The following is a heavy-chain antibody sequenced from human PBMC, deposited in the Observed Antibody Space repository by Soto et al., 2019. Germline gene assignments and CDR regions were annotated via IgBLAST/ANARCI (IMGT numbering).Heavy chain of an antibody. D-gene: IGHD6-6*01. Sequence: QITLKESGPTLVKPTQTLTLTCTFSGFSLSTSGVGVGWIRQPPGKALEWLALIYWNDDKRYSPSLKSRLTITTDTSKNQVVLTMTNMDPVDTATYYCAHSGLVGWQLGWGGVDYWGQGTLVTVSS. CDR1: GFSLSTSGVG. J-gene: IGHJ4*02. CDR2: IYWNDDK. V-gene: IGHV2-5*01. CDR3: AHSGLVGWQLGWGGVDY.